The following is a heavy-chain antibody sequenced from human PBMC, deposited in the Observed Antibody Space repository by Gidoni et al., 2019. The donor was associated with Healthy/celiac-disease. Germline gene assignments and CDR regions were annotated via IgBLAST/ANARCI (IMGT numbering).Heavy chain of an antibody. J-gene: IGHJ4*02. CDR3: ARLTMVRGSAQREVVYPDY. D-gene: IGHD3-10*01. V-gene: IGHV1-46*01. CDR1: GYTFTRYY. Sequence: QVQLVQSGAEVKKPGASVKVSCKASGYTFTRYYMPWVRQAPGQGLEWMGIINPSGGSTSYAQKFQGRVTMTRDTSTSTVYMELSSLRSEDTAVYYCARLTMVRGSAQREVVYPDYWGQGTLVTVSS. CDR2: INPSGGST.